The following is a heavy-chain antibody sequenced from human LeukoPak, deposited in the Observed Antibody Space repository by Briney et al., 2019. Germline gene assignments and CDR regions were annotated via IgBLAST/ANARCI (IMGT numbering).Heavy chain of an antibody. Sequence: ASETLSLTCTVSGGSITSYYWSWLRQPPGKGLEWIGYIYHSGSTNYNPSLKSRVTISVDTSKNQFSLKLSSVTAADTAVYYCARDRHGSGSAHSFDPWGQGTLIIVSS. CDR1: GGSITSYY. CDR2: IYHSGST. D-gene: IGHD3-10*01. V-gene: IGHV4-59*01. CDR3: ARDRHGSGSAHSFDP. J-gene: IGHJ5*02.